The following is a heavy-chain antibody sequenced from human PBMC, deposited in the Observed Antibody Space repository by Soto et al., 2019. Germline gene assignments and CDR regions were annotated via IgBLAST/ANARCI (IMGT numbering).Heavy chain of an antibody. V-gene: IGHV4-39*01. J-gene: IGHJ3*02. CDR1: GGSISSSSYY. CDR2: VYYSGTT. CDR3: ARRPMVGPLAENALDI. Sequence: QLQLQESGPGLVKSSETLSLTCTVSGGSISSSSYYWNWIRQPPGKGLEWIGGVYYSGTTYYNPSLKRRVTISVDTYNQFSLKLSSVTAAATAFYYWARRPMVGPLAENALDILGQGTMVTVSA. D-gene: IGHD3-10*01.